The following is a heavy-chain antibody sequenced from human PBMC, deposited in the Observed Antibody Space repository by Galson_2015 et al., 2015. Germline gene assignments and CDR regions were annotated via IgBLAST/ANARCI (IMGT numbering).Heavy chain of an antibody. Sequence: QSGAEVKKPGESLKISCKGSGSSFRGYWIGWVRQMPGEGLERMGIIYPYDSDTRYSPSFHGQVTMSADQSISTASLQWSSLKASDSAMYYCARRKGCYFDYWGQGTLVAVSS. D-gene: IGHD2/OR15-2a*01. CDR2: IYPYDSDT. V-gene: IGHV5-51*01. CDR3: ARRKGCYFDY. J-gene: IGHJ4*02. CDR1: GSSFRGYW.